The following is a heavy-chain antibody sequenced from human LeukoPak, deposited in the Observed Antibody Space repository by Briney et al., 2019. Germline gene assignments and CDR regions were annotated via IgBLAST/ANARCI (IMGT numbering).Heavy chain of an antibody. Sequence: PGGSLRLSCAASGFTVSSNYMSWVRQAPEKGLEWVSVIYSGGSTYYADSVKGRFTISRDNSKNTLYLQMNSLRAEDTAVYYCAVGERITIFGVVITPDYWGQGALVTVSS. CDR1: GFTVSSNY. V-gene: IGHV3-53*01. D-gene: IGHD3-3*01. CDR2: IYSGGST. CDR3: AVGERITIFGVVITPDY. J-gene: IGHJ4*02.